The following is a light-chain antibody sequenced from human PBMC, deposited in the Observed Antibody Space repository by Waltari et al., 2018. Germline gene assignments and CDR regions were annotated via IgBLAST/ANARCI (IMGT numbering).Light chain of an antibody. CDR3: CSFTSRSTWV. CDR2: DFS. V-gene: IGLV2-14*01. CDR1: SSYVGGYNC. J-gene: IGLJ3*02. Sequence: QSALTQPASVSGSPGQSITISCNGISSYVGGYNCDSWYPQHPGQVPKLLIFDFSDRPSGVSNRFSGSKSGNTASLTISGLQAEDESHYYCCSFTSRSTWVFGGGTKLTVL.